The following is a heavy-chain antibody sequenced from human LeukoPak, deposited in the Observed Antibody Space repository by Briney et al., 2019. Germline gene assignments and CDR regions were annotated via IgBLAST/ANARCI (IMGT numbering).Heavy chain of an antibody. J-gene: IGHJ4*02. V-gene: IGHV4-59*12. Sequence: SETLSLTCTVSGGSISSYYWSWIRQPPGKGLEWIGYIYYSGSTNYNPSLKSRVTISVDTSKNQFSLNLTSVTVEDTAVYYCARDTSITIFGVVIDWGQGTLVTVSS. CDR1: GGSISSYY. CDR3: ARDTSITIFGVVID. D-gene: IGHD3-3*01. CDR2: IYYSGST.